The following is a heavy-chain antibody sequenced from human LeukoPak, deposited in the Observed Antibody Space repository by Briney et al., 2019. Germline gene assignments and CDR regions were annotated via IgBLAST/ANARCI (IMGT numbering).Heavy chain of an antibody. CDR1: EYTFTDYA. V-gene: IGHV1-3*01. J-gene: IGHJ4*02. Sequence: ASVRVSCKASEYTFTDYAINWVRQAPGQRLEWMGWINAGNGNTKYSQKFQGRVTITRDTSAGTAYMELSSLTSEDTAVYYCARGRWSATTATYYLDFWGQGTLVTVSS. CDR3: ARGRWSATTATYYLDF. D-gene: IGHD5-24*01. CDR2: INAGNGNT.